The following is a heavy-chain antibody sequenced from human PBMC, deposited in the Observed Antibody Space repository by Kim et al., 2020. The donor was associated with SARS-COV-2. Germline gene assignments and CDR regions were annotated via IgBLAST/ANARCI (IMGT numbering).Heavy chain of an antibody. D-gene: IGHD2-2*01. V-gene: IGHV1-2*06. CDR2: INPNSGGT. Sequence: ASVKVSCKASGYTFTGYHIQWVRQAPGQGLEWMGRINPNSGGTNYAQKFQGRVTMTRDTSIGTAYMELSRLKSDDTAVYYCASDYCSRPNCYPIGNVWG. J-gene: IGHJ6*02. CDR3: ASDYCSRPNCYPIGNV. CDR1: GYTFTGYH.